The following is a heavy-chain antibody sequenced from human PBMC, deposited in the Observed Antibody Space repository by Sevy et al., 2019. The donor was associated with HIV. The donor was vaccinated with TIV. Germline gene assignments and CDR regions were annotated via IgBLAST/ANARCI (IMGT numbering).Heavy chain of an antibody. Sequence: GGSLRLSCAASGFTFSNYAMSWVRQTPGKGLDGFPVIIGSTHNTDHTGSVKGRFTISRDNSKNMLFLQMNSLRAEDTAVYYCVKEVSEYSYSDYWGQGTLVTVSS. CDR2: IIGSTHNT. J-gene: IGHJ4*02. CDR1: GFTFSNYA. V-gene: IGHV3-23*01. CDR3: VKEVSEYSYSDY. D-gene: IGHD5-18*01.